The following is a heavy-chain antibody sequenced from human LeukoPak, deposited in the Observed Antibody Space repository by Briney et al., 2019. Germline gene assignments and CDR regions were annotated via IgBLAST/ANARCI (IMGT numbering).Heavy chain of an antibody. Sequence: NPSETLSLTCAVSGYSMSSGYYWGWIRQPPGKGLAWIGSIYHSGSTYYNPSLKSRVTISVDTSKNQFSLKLSSVTAADTAVYYCAREALGSPRYFDYWGQGALVTVSS. J-gene: IGHJ4*02. V-gene: IGHV4-38-2*02. CDR1: GYSMSSGYY. CDR3: AREALGSPRYFDY. D-gene: IGHD3-16*01. CDR2: IYHSGST.